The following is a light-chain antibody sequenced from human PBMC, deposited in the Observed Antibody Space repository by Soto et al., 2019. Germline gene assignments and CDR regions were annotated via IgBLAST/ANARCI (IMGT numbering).Light chain of an antibody. V-gene: IGKV3-15*01. J-gene: IGKJ2*01. CDR2: RAS. CDR1: QHVSSN. CDR3: QQYNNWPYT. Sequence: ELVKTQSPATLSVSPGGSATLSCRASQHVSSNFAWYRQKPGQAPTLLIYRASTRATGIPARFSGSGSGTEFTLTISSLQSEDFAVSYCQQYNNWPYTFGQGTKLEIK.